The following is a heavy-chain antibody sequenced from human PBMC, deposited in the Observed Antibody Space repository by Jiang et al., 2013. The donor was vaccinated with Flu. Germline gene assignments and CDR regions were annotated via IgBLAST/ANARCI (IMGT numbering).Heavy chain of an antibody. CDR2: ISYDGSNK. CDR1: DSPFSSYA. Sequence: VESGEAWSSLEVPETLLCSLLDSPFSSYAMHWVRQAPGKGLEWVAVISYDGSNKYYADSVKGRFTISRDNSKNTLYLQMNSLRAEDTAVYYCARDECSGGSCYFDYWGQGTLVTVSS. V-gene: IGHV3-30-3*01. D-gene: IGHD2-15*01. J-gene: IGHJ4*02. CDR3: ARDECSGGSCYFDY.